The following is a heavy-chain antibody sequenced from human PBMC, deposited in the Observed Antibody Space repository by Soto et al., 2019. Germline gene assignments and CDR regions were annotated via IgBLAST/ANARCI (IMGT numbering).Heavy chain of an antibody. Sequence: PGASVKVSCKASGYTFTSYGISWVRQAPGQGLDWMGWISAYNGNTKYAQDVQGRVTMTTDTSTSTAYMELRSLRSDDTAMYYCARFSGGSYNTYYFYYGMDVWGQGTTVTVSS. V-gene: IGHV1-18*04. CDR2: ISAYNGNT. CDR3: ARFSGGSYNTYYFYYGMDV. CDR1: GYTFTSYG. D-gene: IGHD2-15*01. J-gene: IGHJ6*02.